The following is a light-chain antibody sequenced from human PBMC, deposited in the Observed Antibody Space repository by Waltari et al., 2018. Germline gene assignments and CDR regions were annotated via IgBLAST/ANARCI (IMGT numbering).Light chain of an antibody. CDR1: SIGSKS. Sequence: SYVLTQPPSVSVAPGKTARITCGGNSIGSKSVHWYQQKPGQAPILVIYYDTDRPSRIPWRFSVLNVGNTASQTCSTVEAVDEADYYCQVWDIGKVLPVFGGETKLTVL. CDR3: QVWDIGKVLPV. CDR2: YDT. J-gene: IGLJ2*01. V-gene: IGLV3-21*04.